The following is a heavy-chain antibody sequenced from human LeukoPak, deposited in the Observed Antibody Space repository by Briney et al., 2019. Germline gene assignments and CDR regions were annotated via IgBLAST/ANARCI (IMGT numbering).Heavy chain of an antibody. CDR3: ARSILVVPVASHYNYGVDV. Sequence: ASVHVSCKASGYTFAKYAIHWVRQAPGQRLEWMGWINAGNGNTRYSQRFQGGVTITRDTSASTAYMELSSLRSEDTAVYYCARSILVVPVASHYNYGVDVWGQGTTVTVSS. J-gene: IGHJ6*02. CDR1: GYTFAKYA. V-gene: IGHV1-3*01. D-gene: IGHD2-2*01. CDR2: INAGNGNT.